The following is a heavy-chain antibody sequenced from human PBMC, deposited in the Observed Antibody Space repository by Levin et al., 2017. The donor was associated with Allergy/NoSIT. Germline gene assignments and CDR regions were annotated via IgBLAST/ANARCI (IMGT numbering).Heavy chain of an antibody. CDR1: GGSISSSSYY. CDR2: IYYSGNT. D-gene: IGHD6-6*01. CDR3: ARHLAPARSSSWYLDY. Sequence: MSSETLSLTCTVSGGSISSSSYYWGWIRQPPGKGLEWIGIIYYSGNTYYNPSLKSRVTISVDTSKNQFSLDLSSVTAADTAIYYCARHLAPARSSSWYLDYCGQGTLVTVSS. V-gene: IGHV4-39*01. J-gene: IGHJ4*02.